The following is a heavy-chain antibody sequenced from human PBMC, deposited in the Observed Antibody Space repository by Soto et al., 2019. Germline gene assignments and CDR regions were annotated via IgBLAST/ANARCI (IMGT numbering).Heavy chain of an antibody. J-gene: IGHJ3*02. D-gene: IGHD2-2*01. CDR2: ISGSGGST. CDR1: GFTFSSYA. V-gene: IGHV3-23*01. CDR3: AKDLRAGYCSSTSCWTDAFDI. Sequence: GGSLRLSCAASGFTFSSYAMSWVRQAPGKGLEWVSAISGSGGSTYYADSVKGRFTISRDNSKNTLYLQMNSLRAEDTAVYYCAKDLRAGYCSSTSCWTDAFDIWGQGTRVTVSS.